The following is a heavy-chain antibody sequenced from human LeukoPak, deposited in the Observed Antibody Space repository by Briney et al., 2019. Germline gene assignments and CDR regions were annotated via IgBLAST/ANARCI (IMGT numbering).Heavy chain of an antibody. Sequence: GRSLRLSCAASGFTFSSYWMAWVRQAPGKGLEWVANIKTDGYDKYYVDSLKGRFTISRDNAENSLYLQMDSLRAEDTAVYYCATGFSSTSHDGYWGQGTLVTVSS. CDR3: ATGFSSTSHDGY. D-gene: IGHD2/OR15-2a*01. CDR2: IKTDGYDK. V-gene: IGHV3-7*01. CDR1: GFTFSSYW. J-gene: IGHJ4*02.